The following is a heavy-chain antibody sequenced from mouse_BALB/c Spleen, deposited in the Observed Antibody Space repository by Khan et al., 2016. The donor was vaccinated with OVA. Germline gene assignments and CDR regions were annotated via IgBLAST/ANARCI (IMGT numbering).Heavy chain of an antibody. J-gene: IGHJ4*01. CDR2: INTHSGVP. V-gene: IGHV9-4*02. CDR3: ARGGDAYYRYDGGAMEY. D-gene: IGHD2-14*01. Sequence: QIQLVQSGPELKKPGETVRISCKASGYTFTTAGIQWVQKMPGKGLKWIGWINTHSGVPKYAEDFKGRFAFSLEISVNTAYLQITNPKIEDTGTNCCARGGDAYYRYDGGAMEYWGQGTSVTVSS. CDR1: GYTFTTAG.